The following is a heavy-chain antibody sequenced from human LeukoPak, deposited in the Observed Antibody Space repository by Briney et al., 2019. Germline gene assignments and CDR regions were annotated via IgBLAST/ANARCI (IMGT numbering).Heavy chain of an antibody. CDR1: GFTFSSYG. D-gene: IGHD2-15*01. CDR3: AKGFCSGGSCYWKVLGLDY. V-gene: IGHV3-30*18. Sequence: GRSLRLSCAASGFTFSSYGMHWVRQAPGKGLEWVAVISYDGSNKYYADSVKGRFTISRDNSKNTLYLQMNSLRAEDTAVYYCAKGFCSGGSCYWKVLGLDYWGQGPLVTVSS. CDR2: ISYDGSNK. J-gene: IGHJ4*02.